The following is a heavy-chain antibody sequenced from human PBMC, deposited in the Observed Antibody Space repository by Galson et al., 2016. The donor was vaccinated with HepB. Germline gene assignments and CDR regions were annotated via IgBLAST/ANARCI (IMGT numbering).Heavy chain of an antibody. CDR2: VWSDGNNK. Sequence: SLRLSCAASGFTFSRYAMHWVRQAPGKGLEWVAVVWSDGNNKYYADSVKGRFTIFRDNSNNTLCLQMDSLRAEDTAVYYCARDHSSCAGDCYNFAYWGQGTLVSVSS. CDR3: ARDHSSCAGDCYNFAY. CDR1: GFTFSRYA. D-gene: IGHD2-21*02. J-gene: IGHJ4*02. V-gene: IGHV3-33*01.